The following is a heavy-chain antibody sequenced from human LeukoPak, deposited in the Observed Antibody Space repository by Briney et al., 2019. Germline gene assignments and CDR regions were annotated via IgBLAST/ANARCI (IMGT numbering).Heavy chain of an antibody. D-gene: IGHD1-1*01. CDR1: GYTFTRYY. V-gene: IGHV1-2*02. J-gene: IGHJ4*02. Sequence: GASVKVSCMASGYTFTRYYMQWVRQPPGQGLDWMGWSDPNRGGTNYAQAFQERVTMTRDTSISTAYMDLSSLISDDTAVYYCATGGAGTTGTTVDYWGQGTLVTVSS. CDR3: ATGGAGTTGTTVDY. CDR2: SDPNRGGT.